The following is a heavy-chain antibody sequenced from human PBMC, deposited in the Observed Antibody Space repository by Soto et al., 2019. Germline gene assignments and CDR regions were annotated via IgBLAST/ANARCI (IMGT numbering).Heavy chain of an antibody. CDR1: GYTFTGYY. Sequence: GSSVKVSCKASGYTFTGYYMHWVLQAPGQGLEWMGWINPNSGGTNYAQKFQGWVTMTRDTSISTAYMELSRLRSDDTAVYYCARGHLGELSLTDYWGQGTLVTVPS. V-gene: IGHV1-2*04. CDR3: ARGHLGELSLTDY. D-gene: IGHD3-16*02. CDR2: INPNSGGT. J-gene: IGHJ4*02.